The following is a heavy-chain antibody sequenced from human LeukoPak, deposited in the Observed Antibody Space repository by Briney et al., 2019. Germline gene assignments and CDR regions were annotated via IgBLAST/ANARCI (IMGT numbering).Heavy chain of an antibody. D-gene: IGHD6-19*01. CDR1: GFTFSTYA. CDR3: ARGVRIAVAGYIDY. V-gene: IGHV3-30*04. CDR2: ISYDGPNK. Sequence: QAGGSLRLSCAASGFTFSTYAMHWVRQAPGKGLEWVAAISYDGPNKRYADSVKGRFTISRDNSKNTLYLQMNSLRAEDTAVYYCARGVRIAVAGYIDYWGQGTLVTVSS. J-gene: IGHJ4*02.